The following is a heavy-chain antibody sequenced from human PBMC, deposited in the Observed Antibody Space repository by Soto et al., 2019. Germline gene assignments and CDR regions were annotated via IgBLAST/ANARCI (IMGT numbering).Heavy chain of an antibody. D-gene: IGHD3-10*01. Sequence: QVQLVESGGGVVQPGRSLRLSCAASGFTFSSYAMHWVRQAPGKGLEWVAVISYDGSNKYYADAEKGRFTISRDNSKNTLYLQMNSLRAEDTAVYYCAVNRRFGEPWGWGQGTLVTVSS. J-gene: IGHJ4*02. CDR3: AVNRRFGEPWG. V-gene: IGHV3-30-3*01. CDR1: GFTFSSYA. CDR2: ISYDGSNK.